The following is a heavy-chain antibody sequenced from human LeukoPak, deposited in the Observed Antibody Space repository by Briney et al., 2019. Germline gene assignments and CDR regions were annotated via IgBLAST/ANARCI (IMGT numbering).Heavy chain of an antibody. J-gene: IGHJ6*02. Sequence: GGSLRLSCAASGFTFSSYSMNWVRQAPGKGLEWVSSISSSSSYIYYADSVKGRFTISRDNSKNSLYLQMNSLRTEDTALYYCAKDINRWFGELFYYYYYGMDVWGQGTTVTVSS. D-gene: IGHD3-10*01. CDR3: AKDINRWFGELFYYYYYGMDV. CDR2: ISSSSSYI. CDR1: GFTFSSYS. V-gene: IGHV3-21*04.